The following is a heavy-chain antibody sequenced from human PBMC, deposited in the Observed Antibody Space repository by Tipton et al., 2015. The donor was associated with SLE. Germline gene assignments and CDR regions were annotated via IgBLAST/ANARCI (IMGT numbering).Heavy chain of an antibody. CDR1: GFTFSSYS. CDR2: INSDGSST. CDR3: ARRVRGSGYDLNWFDP. V-gene: IGHV3-74*01. J-gene: IGHJ5*02. D-gene: IGHD5-12*01. Sequence: SLRLSCAASGFTFSSYSMNWVRQAPGKGLVWVSRINSDGSSTSYADSVKGRFTISRDNAKNTLYLQMNSLRAEDTTVYYCARRVRGSGYDLNWFDPWGQGTLVTVSS.